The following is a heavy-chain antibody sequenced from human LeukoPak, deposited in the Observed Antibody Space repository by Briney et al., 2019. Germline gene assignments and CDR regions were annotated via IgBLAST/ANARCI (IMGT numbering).Heavy chain of an antibody. J-gene: IGHJ4*02. CDR2: ISASGGST. CDR3: ANAGYSNYPPMNY. V-gene: IGHV3-23*01. CDR1: RFTFSSYA. D-gene: IGHD4-11*01. Sequence: GGSLRLSCAASRFTFSSYAMSWVRQAPGKGLEWVSGISASGGSTCYADSVKGRFTISRDNSKNTVHLQMNSLRAEDTAVYYCANAGYSNYPPMNYWGQGTLVTVSS.